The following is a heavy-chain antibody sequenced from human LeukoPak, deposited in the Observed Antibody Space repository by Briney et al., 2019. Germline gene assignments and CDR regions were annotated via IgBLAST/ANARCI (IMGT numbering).Heavy chain of an antibody. V-gene: IGHV3-23*01. CDR2: ISGSGGST. J-gene: IGHJ5*02. Sequence: GSLRLSCAASGFTFSTYAMSWVRQAPGKGLEWVSAISGSGGSTYYADSVKGRFTISRDNSKNTLYLQMSSLRAEDTAVYYCVKATVVVVAATQYNWFDPWGQGTLVTVSS. D-gene: IGHD2-15*01. CDR3: VKATVVVVAATQYNWFDP. CDR1: GFTFSTYA.